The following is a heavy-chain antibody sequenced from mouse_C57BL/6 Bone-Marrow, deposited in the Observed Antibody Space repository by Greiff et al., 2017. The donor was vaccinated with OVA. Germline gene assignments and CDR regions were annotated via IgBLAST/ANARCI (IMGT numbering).Heavy chain of an antibody. J-gene: IGHJ2*01. CDR2: IYPGSGNT. D-gene: IGHD3-1*01. CDR1: GYTFTDYY. V-gene: IGHV1-76*01. CDR3: ASRGGFLDY. Sequence: QVQLQQSGAELVRPGASVKLSCKASGYTFTDYYINWVKQRPGQGLEWIARIYPGSGNTYYNEKFKGKATLTAEKSSSTAYMQLSSLTSEDSAVYFCASRGGFLDYWGQGTTLTVSS.